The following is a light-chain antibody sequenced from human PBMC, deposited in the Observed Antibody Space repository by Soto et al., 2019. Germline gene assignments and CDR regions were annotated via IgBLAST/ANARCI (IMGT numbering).Light chain of an antibody. CDR3: CSYARSSTFRV. CDR2: EVS. Sequence: QSALTQPASVSGSPGQSITISCTGTSSDVGSYNLVSWYQQHPGKAPKVMIYEVSKRPSGVSNRFSGSKSGNTASLTISGLQTEDEADYYCCSYARSSTFRVFGGGTKLTVL. V-gene: IGLV2-23*02. CDR1: SSDVGSYNL. J-gene: IGLJ3*02.